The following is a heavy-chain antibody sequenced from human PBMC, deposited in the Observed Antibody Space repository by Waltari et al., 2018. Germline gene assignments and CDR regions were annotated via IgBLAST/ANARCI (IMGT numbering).Heavy chain of an antibody. V-gene: IGHV1-2*06. Sequence: VSCKASGYTFTGYYMHWVRQAPGQGLEWMGRINPNSGGTNYAQKFQGRVTMTRDTSISTAYMELSRLRSDDTAVYYCASGYYDSSGYLFDYWGQGTLVTVSS. CDR2: INPNSGGT. J-gene: IGHJ4*02. CDR1: GYTFTGYY. D-gene: IGHD3-22*01. CDR3: ASGYYDSSGYLFDY.